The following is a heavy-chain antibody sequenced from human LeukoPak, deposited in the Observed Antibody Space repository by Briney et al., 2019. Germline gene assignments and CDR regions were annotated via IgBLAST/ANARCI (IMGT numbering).Heavy chain of an antibody. CDR2: INHSGST. V-gene: IGHV4-34*01. D-gene: IGHD5-12*01. Sequence: SETLSLTCAVYGGSFSGYYWSWIRQPPGKGLEWIGEINHSGSTNYNPSLKSRVTISVDTSKNQFSLKLSSVTAADTAVYYCARGRGYSGYGDYYYYGMDVWGQGTTVTVSS. CDR1: GGSFSGYY. J-gene: IGHJ6*02. CDR3: ARGRGYSGYGDYYYYGMDV.